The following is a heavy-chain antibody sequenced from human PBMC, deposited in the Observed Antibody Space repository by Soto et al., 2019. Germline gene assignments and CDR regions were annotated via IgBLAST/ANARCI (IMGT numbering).Heavy chain of an antibody. V-gene: IGHV1-8*01. D-gene: IGHD6-13*01. CDR3: ARGEQQLLDYYMDV. J-gene: IGHJ6*03. CDR2: MNPNSGNT. CDR1: GYTFTSYD. Sequence: QVQLVQSGAEVKKPGASVKVSCKASGYTFTSYDINWVRQATGQGLEWMGWMNPNSGNTGYAQKFQGRVTMTRNTSISTAYMELSSLRSEDTDVYYCARGEQQLLDYYMDVWGKGTTVTVSS.